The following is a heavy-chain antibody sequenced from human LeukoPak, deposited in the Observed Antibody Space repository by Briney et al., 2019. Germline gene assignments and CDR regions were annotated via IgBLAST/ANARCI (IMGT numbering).Heavy chain of an antibody. Sequence: ASVKVSCKASGGTFSSYAISWVRQAPGQGLEWMGRIIPILGIANYAQKFQGRVTITADKSTSTAYMELSSLRSEDTAVYYCARDWGDGNYYYYYGMDVWGQGTTVTVSS. CDR2: IIPILGIA. D-gene: IGHD5-24*01. CDR1: GGTFSSYA. V-gene: IGHV1-69*04. CDR3: ARDWGDGNYYYYYGMDV. J-gene: IGHJ6*02.